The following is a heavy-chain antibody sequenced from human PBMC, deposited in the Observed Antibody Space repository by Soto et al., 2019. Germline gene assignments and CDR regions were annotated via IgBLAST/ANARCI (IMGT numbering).Heavy chain of an antibody. J-gene: IGHJ4*02. CDR1: GFTFSTYA. D-gene: IGHD2-2*01. CDR2: ISVSGDRT. V-gene: IGHV3-23*01. Sequence: EVQLLESGGGLVQPGGSLRLSCAASGFTFSTYAMCWVRQAPGKGLESVSYISVSGDRTYYADSVKGRFAISRDNSRNTLHRQMNSLRAEDTAVYYCAKDGYSITRNKPLDYWGQGTLVTVS. CDR3: AKDGYSITRNKPLDY.